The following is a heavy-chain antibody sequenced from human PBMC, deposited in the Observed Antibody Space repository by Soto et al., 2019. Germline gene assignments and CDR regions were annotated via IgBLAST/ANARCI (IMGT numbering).Heavy chain of an antibody. V-gene: IGHV3-23*01. CDR1: GFTFSSYG. D-gene: IGHD5-18*01. J-gene: IGHJ4*02. Sequence: EVQVLESGGGLVQPGGSLRLSCAASGFTFSSYGMSWVRQAPGKGPEWVSAISGTGDHTYYADSVRGRFTISRDNSKNTLYLQMNSLRAEDTAVYYCAIRTWIQLWFKGPETLNDYWGQGTLVTVSS. CDR2: ISGTGDHT. CDR3: AIRTWIQLWFKGPETLNDY.